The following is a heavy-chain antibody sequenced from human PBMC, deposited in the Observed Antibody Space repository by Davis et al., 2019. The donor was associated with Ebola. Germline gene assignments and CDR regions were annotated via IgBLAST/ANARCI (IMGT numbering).Heavy chain of an antibody. D-gene: IGHD2-21*02. CDR1: GFTFDDYA. Sequence: GGSLRLSCAASGFTFDDYAMHWVRQAPGKGLEWVSGISWNSGSIGYADSVKGRFTISRDNAKNSLYLQMNSLRAEDTALYYCAKDRYYVVTATFDYWGQKTLVTVSS. CDR3: AKDRYYVVTATFDY. CDR2: ISWNSGSI. V-gene: IGHV3-9*01. J-gene: IGHJ4*02.